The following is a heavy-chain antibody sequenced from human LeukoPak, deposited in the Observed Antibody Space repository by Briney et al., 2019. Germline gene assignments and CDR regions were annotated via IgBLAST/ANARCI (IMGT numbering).Heavy chain of an antibody. CDR3: ARVGAPGTADY. CDR1: GFIFSNYA. Sequence: GGSLRLSCAASGFIFSNYATSWVRQAPGKGLEGVANIDQDGSDKYHVDSVKGRFTISRDNAKNSPYLQMSSLRVEDTAVYYCARVGAPGTADYWGQGTLVTVSS. V-gene: IGHV3-7*01. CDR2: IDQDGSDK. J-gene: IGHJ4*02. D-gene: IGHD6-13*01.